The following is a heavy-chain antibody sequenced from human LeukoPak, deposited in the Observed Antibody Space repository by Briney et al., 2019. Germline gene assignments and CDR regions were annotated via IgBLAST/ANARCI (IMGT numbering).Heavy chain of an antibody. J-gene: IGHJ6*03. V-gene: IGHV1-46*01. CDR3: ARGPSITMVRGGQWYYYMDV. CDR1: GYTFTNYY. CDR2: INPSGGST. Sequence: RASVKVSCKASGYTFTNYYMYWVRQAPGQGLEWMGIINPSGGSTNYAQKFQGRVTVTRDTSTSTVYMEVSSLRSEDTAVYYCARGPSITMVRGGQWYYYMDVWGKGTTVTVSS. D-gene: IGHD3-10*01.